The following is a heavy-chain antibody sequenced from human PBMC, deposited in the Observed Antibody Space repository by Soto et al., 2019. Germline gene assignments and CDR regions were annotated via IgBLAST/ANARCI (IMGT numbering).Heavy chain of an antibody. J-gene: IGHJ6*02. CDR3: ARSGYERTTLYDMDF. D-gene: IGHD5-12*01. CDR1: GFTVSSNY. Sequence: EVQLVESGGGLIQPGGSLRLSCAASGFTVSSNYMSWVRQAPGKGLEWVSVIYSGGSTYYADSVKGRFTISRDNSKNTLYLQKNSLRAEDTAVYYCARSGYERTTLYDMDFWGQGTTVTVYS. V-gene: IGHV3-53*01. CDR2: IYSGGST.